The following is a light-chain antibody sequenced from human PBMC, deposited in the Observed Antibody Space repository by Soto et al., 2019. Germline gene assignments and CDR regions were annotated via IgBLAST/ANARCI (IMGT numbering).Light chain of an antibody. CDR3: PQYGSSPPAWT. Sequence: EIVLTQSPGTLSLSPGERATLSCRASQSVSSSSLAWYQQKPGQAPRLLIYGASSRATGIPDRFSGSGSGTYFTLTISRLEPEDFAVYYCPQYGSSPPAWTFGQGTNVEIK. V-gene: IGKV3-20*01. CDR1: QSVSSSS. CDR2: GAS. J-gene: IGKJ1*01.